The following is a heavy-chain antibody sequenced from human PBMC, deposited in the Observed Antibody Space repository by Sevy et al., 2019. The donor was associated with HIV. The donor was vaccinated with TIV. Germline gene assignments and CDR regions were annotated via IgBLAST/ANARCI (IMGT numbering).Heavy chain of an antibody. CDR1: GFTFSSSA. J-gene: IGHJ3*02. D-gene: IGHD6-19*01. CDR2: ISGSGGDS. V-gene: IGHV3-23*01. Sequence: GGSLRLSCTASGFTFSSSAMTWVRQPPGKGLEWGSGISGSGGDSYYADSAKGRFIISRDNSKNTLYLQMNSLRVEDTAVYYCAKGGAGWYSPDGFEIWGQGTVVTVSS. CDR3: AKGGAGWYSPDGFEI.